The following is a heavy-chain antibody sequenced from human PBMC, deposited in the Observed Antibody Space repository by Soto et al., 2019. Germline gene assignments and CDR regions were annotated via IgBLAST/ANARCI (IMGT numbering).Heavy chain of an antibody. CDR1: GFTFDDYA. V-gene: IGHV3-9*01. CDR3: AKDIALRGYDSILYYYYYMDV. CDR2: ISWNSGSI. J-gene: IGHJ6*03. D-gene: IGHD5-12*01. Sequence: GGSLRLSCAASGFTFDDYAMHWVRQAPGKGLEWVSGISWNSGSIGYADSVKGRFTISRDNAKNSLYLQMNSLRAEDTALYYCAKDIALRGYDSILYYYYYMDVWGKGTTVTVSS.